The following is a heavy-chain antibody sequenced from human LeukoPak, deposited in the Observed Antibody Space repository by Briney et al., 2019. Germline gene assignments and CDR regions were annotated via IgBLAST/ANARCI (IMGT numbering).Heavy chain of an antibody. CDR2: IMFDGSGI. CDR1: GFTFDEYA. D-gene: IGHD1-7*01. V-gene: IGHV3-43*01. Sequence: GESLRLSCAASGFTFDEYAMHWVRQTPGKRLEWVGLIMFDGSGIFYADSVEGRFAISRDNFKDSLYLQIHSLRIDDTALYYCAKGTVTELQAWGQGTLVTVSS. CDR3: AKGTVTELQA. J-gene: IGHJ5*02.